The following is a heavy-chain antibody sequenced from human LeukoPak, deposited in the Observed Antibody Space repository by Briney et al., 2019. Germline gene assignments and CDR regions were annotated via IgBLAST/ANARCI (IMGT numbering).Heavy chain of an antibody. Sequence: GESLKISCKVSGYSFTSYCIGWVRQMPGKGLEWMGIIYPGDSGPTYSPSFQGQVTISVDKYINTAYLQWSSLQASDTAMYYCGMSGDRVPLQDDVFDVWGQGTMVTVST. V-gene: IGHV5-51*01. CDR2: IYPGDSGP. J-gene: IGHJ3*01. CDR1: GYSFTSYC. D-gene: IGHD1-26*01. CDR3: GMSGDRVPLQDDVFDV.